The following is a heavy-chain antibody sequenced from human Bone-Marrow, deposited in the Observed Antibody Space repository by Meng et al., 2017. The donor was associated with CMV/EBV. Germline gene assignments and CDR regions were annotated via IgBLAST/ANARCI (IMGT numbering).Heavy chain of an antibody. CDR1: GFTFSSYS. V-gene: IGHV3-21*01. Sequence: GESLKISCAASGFTFSSYSMNWVRQAPGKGLEWVSSISSSSSYIYYADSVKGRFTISRDNAKNSLYLQMNSLRAEDTAVYYCARDLGTIDYWGQGTLVTVSS. CDR3: ARDLGTIDY. CDR2: ISSSSSYI. J-gene: IGHJ4*02.